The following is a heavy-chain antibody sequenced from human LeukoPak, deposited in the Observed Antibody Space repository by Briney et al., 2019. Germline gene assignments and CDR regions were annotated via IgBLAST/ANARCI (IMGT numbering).Heavy chain of an antibody. CDR2: IYYSGST. CDR1: GGSISSYY. CDR3: ARRSAGATRFDY. V-gene: IGHV4-59*08. D-gene: IGHD1-26*01. J-gene: IGHJ4*02. Sequence: PSETLSLTCTLSGGSISSYYWSWIRQPPRKGLEWIAYIYYSGSTNYNPSLKSRVTISVDTSKNQFSLKLSSVTAADTAVYYCARRSAGATRFDYWGQGTLVTVSS.